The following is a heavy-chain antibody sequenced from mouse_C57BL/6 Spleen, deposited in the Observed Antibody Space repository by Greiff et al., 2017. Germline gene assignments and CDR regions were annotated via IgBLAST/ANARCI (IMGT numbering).Heavy chain of an antibody. D-gene: IGHD4-1*01. V-gene: IGHV7-3*01. CDR1: GFTFTDYY. CDR2: IRNKANGYTT. J-gene: IGHJ4*01. Sequence: EVKLMESGGGLVQPGGSLSLSCAASGFTFTDYYMSWVRQPPGKALEWLGFIRNKANGYTTEYSASVKGRFTISRDNSQSILYLQMNALRAEDSATYYCARAELYYYAMDYWGQGTSVTVSS. CDR3: ARAELYYYAMDY.